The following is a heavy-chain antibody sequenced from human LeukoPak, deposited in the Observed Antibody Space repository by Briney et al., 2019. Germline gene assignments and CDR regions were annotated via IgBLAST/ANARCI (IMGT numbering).Heavy chain of an antibody. Sequence: GGSLILSCTGSGFTFRTYAFSWVRQAPGKGLEWVSATGSNGVTYYADSVKGRFTISRDNSKNALYLQMNGLRADDTAVYYCGIRDTSDYYVFWGQGTLVTVSS. CDR1: GFTFRTYA. D-gene: IGHD3-22*01. J-gene: IGHJ4*02. CDR3: GIRDTSDYYVF. V-gene: IGHV3-23*01. CDR2: TGSNGVT.